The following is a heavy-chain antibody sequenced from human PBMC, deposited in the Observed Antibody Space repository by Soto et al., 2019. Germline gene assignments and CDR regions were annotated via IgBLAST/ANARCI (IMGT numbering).Heavy chain of an antibody. J-gene: IGHJ4*02. CDR1: GGSISSSTYY. V-gene: IGHV4-39*01. Sequence: SETLSLTCTVSGGSISSSTYYWGCMRQAPGKGLEWIASFFIGGNTYYNPSLKSRVTISVDTSKNQFSLKLSSVTAADTVVYFCARRHGLDTDTYYWRQG. CDR2: FFIGGNT. CDR3: ARRHGLDTDTYY. D-gene: IGHD2-2*02.